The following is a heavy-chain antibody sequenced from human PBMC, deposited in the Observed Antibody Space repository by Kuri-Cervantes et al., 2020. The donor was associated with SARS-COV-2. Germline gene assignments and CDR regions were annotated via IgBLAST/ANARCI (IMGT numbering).Heavy chain of an antibody. D-gene: IGHD6-19*01. V-gene: IGHV3-66*02. CDR3: ARVEVAGMSYGMDV. CDR2: IYSGGST. CDR1: GFTVRGNY. J-gene: IGHJ6*02. Sequence: ESLKISCAASGFTVRGNYMGWVRQAPGKGLEWVSVIYSGGSTYYAYYVKGRFTNSRDNSKNTRYLQLNRVRAEDTAVYYCARVEVAGMSYGMDVWGQGTTVTVSS.